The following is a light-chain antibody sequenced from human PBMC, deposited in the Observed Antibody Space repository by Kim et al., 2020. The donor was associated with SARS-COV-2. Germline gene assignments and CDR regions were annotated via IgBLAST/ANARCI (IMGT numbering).Light chain of an antibody. CDR3: FRDTPWPMYS. J-gene: IGKJ2*01. V-gene: IGKV2-30*01. CDR1: QSLIYTDGNIY. CDR2: KVS. Sequence: VMTQSPLSLPVTLGQPASISCRSSQSLIYTDGNIYLSWFHQRPGLSPRRLIYKVSHRDSGVPDRFSGSGSGNDFTLRISRVEAEDVRVYFCFRDTPWPMYSFGQGTKLEF.